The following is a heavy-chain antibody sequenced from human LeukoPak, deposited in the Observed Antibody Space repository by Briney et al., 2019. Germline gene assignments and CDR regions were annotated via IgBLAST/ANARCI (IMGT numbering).Heavy chain of an antibody. CDR2: VSANGATT. J-gene: IGHJ1*01. CDR1: GFSFGRYE. D-gene: IGHD1-26*01. V-gene: IGHV3-48*03. CDR3: AIGGEGSGTYFGH. Sequence: PGGSLRLSCAASGFSFGRYEMYWVRRAPGRGLEWISYVSANGATTYYAESVRGRFSISGDNAKTSLSLQMNSLRVEDTAVYYCAIGGEGSGTYFGHWGQGTLVTVFS.